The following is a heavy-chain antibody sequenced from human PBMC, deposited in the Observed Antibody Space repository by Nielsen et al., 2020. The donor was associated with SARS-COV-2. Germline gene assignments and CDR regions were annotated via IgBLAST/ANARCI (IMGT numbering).Heavy chain of an antibody. CDR1: GGPLTEYG. J-gene: IGHJ3*02. CDR2: ILPFFGTT. CDR3: ATFPRRFWPGNYFDM. D-gene: IGHD1-26*01. V-gene: IGHV1-69*06. Sequence: SVKVSCKASGGPLTEYGVSWVRQAPGQGLECLGGILPFFGTTAYTQRFQGRVTFTVDKSTATAYMELTSLTSEDTAKYYCATFPRRFWPGNYFDMWGQGTKITVSS.